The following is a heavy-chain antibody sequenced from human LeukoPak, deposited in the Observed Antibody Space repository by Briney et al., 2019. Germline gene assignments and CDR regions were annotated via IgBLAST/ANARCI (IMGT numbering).Heavy chain of an antibody. J-gene: IGHJ4*02. Sequence: GGSLRLSCTSSGFTFSSYAMSWVRQAPGKGLEWVSAISGSGGSTYYADSVKGRFTISRDNSKNTLYLQMNSLRAEDTAVYYCARGSGYYFDYWGQGTLVTVSS. CDR3: ARGSGYYFDY. CDR2: ISGSGGST. V-gene: IGHV3-23*01. CDR1: GFTFSSYA. D-gene: IGHD6-19*01.